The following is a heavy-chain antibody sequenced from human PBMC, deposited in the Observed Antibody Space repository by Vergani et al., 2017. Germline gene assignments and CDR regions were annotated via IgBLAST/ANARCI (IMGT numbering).Heavy chain of an antibody. CDR3: ARGGDQLLAPSYYYYMDV. J-gene: IGHJ6*03. V-gene: IGHV3-74*01. CDR1: GFTFSSYW. CDR2: INSDGSST. D-gene: IGHD2-2*01. Sequence: EVQLVESGGGLVQPGGSLRLSCAASGFTFSSYWMHWVRHAPGKGLVWVSRINSDGSSTSYADSVKGGFTISRDNAKNTLYLQMNSLRAEDTAVYYCARGGDQLLAPSYYYYMDVWGKGTTVTVSS.